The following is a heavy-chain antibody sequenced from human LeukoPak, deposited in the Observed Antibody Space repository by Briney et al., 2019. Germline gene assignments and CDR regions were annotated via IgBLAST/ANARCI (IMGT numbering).Heavy chain of an antibody. Sequence: PSETLSLTCTVSGGSISSYYWNWIRQPAGKGLEWIGRIHTSGSTNYNPSLKSRVTMSVDTSKKQCSLKLSSVTAADTAVYYCARVICSGGSCRFDYWGQGTLVTVSS. V-gene: IGHV4-4*07. CDR2: IHTSGST. D-gene: IGHD2-15*01. CDR3: ARVICSGGSCRFDY. CDR1: GGSISSYY. J-gene: IGHJ4*02.